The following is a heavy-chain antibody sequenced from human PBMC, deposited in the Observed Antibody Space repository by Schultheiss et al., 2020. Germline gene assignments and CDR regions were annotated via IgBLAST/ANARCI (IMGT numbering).Heavy chain of an antibody. V-gene: IGHV4-61*05. CDR3: ARARSGSSPLDY. CDR2: IYYSGST. J-gene: IGHJ4*02. CDR1: GGSISSSSYY. D-gene: IGHD6-6*01. Sequence: SETLSLTCTVSGGSISSSSYYWGWIRQPPGKGLEWIGYIYYSGSTNYNPSLKSRVTISVDTSKNQFSLKLSSVTAADTAVYYCARARSGSSPLDYWGQGTLVTVSS.